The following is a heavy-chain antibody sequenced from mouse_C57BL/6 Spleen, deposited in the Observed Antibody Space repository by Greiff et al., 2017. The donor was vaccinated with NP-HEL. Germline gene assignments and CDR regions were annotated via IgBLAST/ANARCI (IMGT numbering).Heavy chain of an antibody. CDR2: IDPSDSET. J-gene: IGHJ2*01. V-gene: IGHV1-52*01. Sequence: QVQLQQPGAELVRPGSSVKLSCKASGYTFTSYWMHWVKQRPIQGLEWIGNIDPSDSETHYNQKFKDKATLTVDKSSSTAYMQRSSLTSEDSAVYYCARKDWDAGYFDYWGQGTTLTVSS. CDR3: ARKDWDAGYFDY. D-gene: IGHD4-1*01. CDR1: GYTFTSYW.